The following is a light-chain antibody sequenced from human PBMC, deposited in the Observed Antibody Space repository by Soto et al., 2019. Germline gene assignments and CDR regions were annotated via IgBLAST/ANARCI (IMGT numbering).Light chain of an antibody. CDR1: QSVGSNF. J-gene: IGKJ1*01. CDR3: QEYGSPPWA. CDR2: AAS. V-gene: IGKV3-20*01. Sequence: IVLTQSPGTLSLSPGERATLSCRASQSVGSNFLAWYQPKRGQAPRILIYAASNRASGIPDRFSGSGSGADFTLTISRLEPEDLLEYYCQEYGSPPWAFGQGTKVEI.